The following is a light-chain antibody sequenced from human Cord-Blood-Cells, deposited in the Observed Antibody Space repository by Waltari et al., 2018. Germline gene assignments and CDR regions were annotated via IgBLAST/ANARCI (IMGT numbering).Light chain of an antibody. CDR3: SSYTSSSTVV. CDR2: EVS. V-gene: IGLV2-14*01. Sequence: QSALTQPASVSGSPGQSITISCPGTSSDVGGYNYVSWYQQHPGKAPKLMIHEVSNRPSGVSNRFSGSKSGNTASLTISGLQAEDEADYYCSSYTSSSTVVFGGGTKLTVL. J-gene: IGLJ2*01. CDR1: SSDVGGYNY.